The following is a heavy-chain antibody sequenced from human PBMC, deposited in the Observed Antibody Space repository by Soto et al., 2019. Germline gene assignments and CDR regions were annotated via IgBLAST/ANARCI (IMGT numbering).Heavy chain of an antibody. V-gene: IGHV4-39*01. CDR3: ATADGFGVVTPFFEY. Sequence: QLQLPESGPGLVKPSETLSLTCTVSGGSIRSRSHYWGWIRQSPGKHLEWIGSSFYRGSTHYNPSRKTRVTIYVDTAKNQVARKLYSVTAADTAVYYCATADGFGVVTPFFEYWGQGSLVTVSS. CDR2: SFYRGST. J-gene: IGHJ4*02. D-gene: IGHD3-3*01. CDR1: GGSIRSRSHY.